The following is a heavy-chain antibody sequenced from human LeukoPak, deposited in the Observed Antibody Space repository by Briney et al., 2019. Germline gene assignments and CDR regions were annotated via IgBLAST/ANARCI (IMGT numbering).Heavy chain of an antibody. D-gene: IGHD3-3*01. CDR2: INPNSGGT. CDR3: AGGTRTIFGVLTPTYFDY. J-gene: IGHJ4*02. V-gene: IGHV1-2*02. Sequence: GASVKVSCKASGYTFTGYYIHWVRQAPGQGLEWMGWINPNSGGTSYAQKLQGRVTMTRDTSISTAYMEVSRLRSDDTAVYYCAGGTRTIFGVLTPTYFDYWGQGTLVTVSS. CDR1: GYTFTGYY.